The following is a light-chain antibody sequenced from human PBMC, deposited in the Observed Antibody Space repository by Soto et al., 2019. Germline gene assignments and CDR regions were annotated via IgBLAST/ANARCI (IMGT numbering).Light chain of an antibody. V-gene: IGLV2-8*01. CDR2: EVS. CDR3: SSFAGSPVV. CDR1: SSDVGEENY. J-gene: IGLJ2*01. Sequence: QSALTQPPSASGSPGQSVTITCSGTSSDVGEENYVSWYQQHPGKVPKLILYEVSKRPSGVPDRFSGFRSGNTASLTVSGLQAEDEADYYCSSFAGSPVVFGGGTQLTVL.